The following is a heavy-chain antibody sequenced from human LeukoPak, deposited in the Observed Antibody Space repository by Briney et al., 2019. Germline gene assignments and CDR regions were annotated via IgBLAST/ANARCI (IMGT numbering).Heavy chain of an antibody. D-gene: IGHD3-22*01. CDR2: IYPDDPDT. CDR3: ARPNITSYYDSRGYDAFDV. CDR1: GYRFHAYW. J-gene: IGHJ3*01. V-gene: IGHV5-51*01. Sequence: GESLNTSCKGLGYRFHAYWIAWERQMPGKGLEWMGIIYPDDPDTRYSPSFQRQVTISGDNSVRIAYLQWSSLMASDTATYYGARPNITSYYDSRGYDAFDVWGQGTMVTVSS.